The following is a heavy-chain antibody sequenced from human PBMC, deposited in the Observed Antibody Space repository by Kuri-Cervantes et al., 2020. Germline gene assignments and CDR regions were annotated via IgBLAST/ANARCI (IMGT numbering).Heavy chain of an antibody. CDR1: GFTFSSYG. CDR2: ISYDGSNK. CDR3: ARAAYSSSSPTDY. D-gene: IGHD6-6*01. J-gene: IGHJ4*02. Sequence: GESLKISCAASGFTFSSYGMHWVRQAPGKGLEWVAVISYDGSNKYYADSVKGRFTISRDNFQNTLYLQMNSLIADDTGVYYCARAAYSSSSPTDYWGQGTLVTVSS. V-gene: IGHV3-30*03.